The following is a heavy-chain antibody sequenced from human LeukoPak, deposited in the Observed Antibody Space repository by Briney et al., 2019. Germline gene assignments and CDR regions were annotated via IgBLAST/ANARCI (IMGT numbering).Heavy chain of an antibody. D-gene: IGHD6-13*01. CDR3: ARARGIAAAPYGAGNYYYYYYMNV. V-gene: IGHV4-31*03. CDR1: GGSISSGGYY. Sequence: SQTLSLTCTVSGGSISSGGYYWSWIRQHPGKGLEWIGYIYYSGSTYYNPSLKSRVTISVDTSKNQFSLKLSSVTAADTAVYYCARARGIAAAPYGAGNYYYYYYMNVWGKGTTVTVSS. CDR2: IYYSGST. J-gene: IGHJ6*03.